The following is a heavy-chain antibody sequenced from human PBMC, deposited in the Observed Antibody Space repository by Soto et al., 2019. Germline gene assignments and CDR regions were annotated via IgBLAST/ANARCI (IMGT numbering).Heavy chain of an antibody. CDR1: GGTFSSYT. J-gene: IGHJ6*03. CDR3: ATTKDNYDILTGYPEPYYYYYYMDV. CDR2: IIPILGIA. Sequence: GASVKVSCKASGGTFSSYTISWVRQAPGQGLEWKGKIIPILGIANYAQKLQGRVTITADKSTSTAYMELSSLRYEDTAVYYCATTKDNYDILTGYPEPYYYYYYMDVWGKGTTVTVSS. D-gene: IGHD3-9*01. V-gene: IGHV1-69*02.